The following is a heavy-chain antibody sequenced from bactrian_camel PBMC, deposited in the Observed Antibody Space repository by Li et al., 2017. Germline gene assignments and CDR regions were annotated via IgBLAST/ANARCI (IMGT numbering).Heavy chain of an antibody. CDR1: GRSNENYF. D-gene: IGHD5*01. CDR2: MYAGGGQE. J-gene: IGHJ6*01. CDR3: AADNVGWGGYCYPKREDFGN. V-gene: IGHV3S45*01. Sequence: HVQLVESGGGSVQAGGSLRLSCAISGRSNENYFLAWFRQPPGKEREGVASMYAGGGQEIVADSVKGRFTISSDRTKSTLYLQMNNLQPEDTAMYYCAADNVGWGGYCYPKREDFGNWDQGTQVTVS.